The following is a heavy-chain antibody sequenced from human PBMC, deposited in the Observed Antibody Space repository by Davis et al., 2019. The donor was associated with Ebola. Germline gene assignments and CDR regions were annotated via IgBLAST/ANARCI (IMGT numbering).Heavy chain of an antibody. CDR2: IIPIFGTA. CDR1: GGTFSSYA. D-gene: IGHD6-19*01. V-gene: IGHV1-69*13. CDR3: ASLGIAVAGIVYYYGMDV. Sequence: AASVKVSCKASGGTFSSYAISWVRQAPGQGLEWMGGIIPIFGTANYAQKFQGRVTITADESTSTAYMGLSSLRSEDTAVYYCASLGIAVAGIVYYYGMDVWGKGTTVTVSS. J-gene: IGHJ6*04.